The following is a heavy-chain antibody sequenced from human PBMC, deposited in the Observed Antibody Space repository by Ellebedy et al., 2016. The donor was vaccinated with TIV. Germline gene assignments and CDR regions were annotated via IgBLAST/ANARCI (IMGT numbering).Heavy chain of an antibody. J-gene: IGHJ4*02. Sequence: GESLKISCAASGFTFSSYAMSWVRQAPGKGLEWVSAISGSGGNTYYADSAKGRFSISRDNSKNTVYLQMHSLRPDDTALYYCAKGDNTWEYYIDYWGQGALVTVSS. CDR1: GFTFSSYA. V-gene: IGHV3-23*01. CDR2: ISGSGGNT. CDR3: AKGDNTWEYYIDY. D-gene: IGHD2/OR15-2a*01.